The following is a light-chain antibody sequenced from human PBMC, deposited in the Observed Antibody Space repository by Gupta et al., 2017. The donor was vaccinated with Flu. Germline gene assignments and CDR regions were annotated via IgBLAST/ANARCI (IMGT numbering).Light chain of an antibody. V-gene: IGKV2-28*01. CDR2: WGS. CDR1: QVPQGSSDCNY. Sequence: VTPGGPTINCNTSRQVPQGSSDCNYVDWYVQKPGQSPRLLILWGSTRAPGVPDRFSGSGSGTDFTLKISRVEADDVATYYCKQAQRIPLTFGEGTKVEIK. J-gene: IGKJ4*01. CDR3: KQAQRIPLT.